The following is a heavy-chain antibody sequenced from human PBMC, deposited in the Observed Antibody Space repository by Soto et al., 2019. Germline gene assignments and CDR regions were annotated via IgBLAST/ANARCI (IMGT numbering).Heavy chain of an antibody. CDR3: AKVAGGLGYFDL. J-gene: IGHJ2*01. CDR2: ISASGGNI. CDR1: GFIFSDYA. V-gene: IGHV3-23*01. D-gene: IGHD3-16*01. Sequence: LRLSCVASGFIFSDYAMTWVRQAPGKGLQWVATISASGGNIEYADSLKGRFTISRDNSKNSVYLQLSGLTADGTAVHYCAKVAGGLGYFDLWGRGTLVTVSS.